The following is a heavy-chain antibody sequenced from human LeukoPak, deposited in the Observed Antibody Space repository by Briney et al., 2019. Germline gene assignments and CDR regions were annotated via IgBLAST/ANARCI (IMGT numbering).Heavy chain of an antibody. D-gene: IGHD3-10*01. CDR1: GFTFSSYS. J-gene: IGHJ5*02. CDR2: ISSSSSYI. V-gene: IGHV3-21*01. Sequence: GGSLRLSCAASGFTFSSYSMNWVRQAPGKGLEWVSSISSSSSYIYYADSVKGRFTISRDNAKNSLYLQTNSLRAEDTAVCYCARDGSMVRGAEFDPWGQGTLVTVSS. CDR3: ARDGSMVRGAEFDP.